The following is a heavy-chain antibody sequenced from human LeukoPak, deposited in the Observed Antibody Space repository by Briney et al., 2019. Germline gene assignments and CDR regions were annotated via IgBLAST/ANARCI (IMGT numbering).Heavy chain of an antibody. Sequence: GGSLRLSCAVSGITLSNYGMSWVRRAPGKGLEWVAGISDIGGSTNYADSVKGRFTISRDNPKNTLYLQMNSLRAEDTAVYFCAKRGVVIRVFLVGFHKEAYYFESWGQGALVTVSS. CDR3: AKRGVVIRVFLVGFHKEAYYFES. J-gene: IGHJ4*02. CDR2: ISDIGGST. V-gene: IGHV3-23*01. D-gene: IGHD3-10*01. CDR1: GITLSNYG.